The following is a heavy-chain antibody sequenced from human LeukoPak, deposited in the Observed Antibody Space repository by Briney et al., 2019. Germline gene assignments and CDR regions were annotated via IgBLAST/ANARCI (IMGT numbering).Heavy chain of an antibody. CDR3: ACLVGATQDV. Sequence: PGGSLRLSCAASGFTFSSYSMNWVSQAPGKGLEWVSSISSTSTYIYYADSVKGRFTISRDNAKNSLYLQMNRLRAEDTAVYYCACLVGATQDVWGKGTTVIVSS. CDR1: GFTFSSYS. D-gene: IGHD1-26*01. V-gene: IGHV3-21*01. CDR2: ISSTSTYI. J-gene: IGHJ6*04.